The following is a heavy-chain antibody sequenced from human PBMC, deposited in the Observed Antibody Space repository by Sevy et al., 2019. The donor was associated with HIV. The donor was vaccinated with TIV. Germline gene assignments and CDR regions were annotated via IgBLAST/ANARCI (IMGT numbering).Heavy chain of an antibody. J-gene: IGHJ4*02. CDR3: AGSTVTTNDY. V-gene: IGHV3-30*04. CDR2: ISYDGSNK. Sequence: GGSLRLSCAASGFTFSSYAMHWVRQAPGKGLEWVVVISYDGSNKYYTDSVKGPFTISRDNSKNTLYLQMNSLTAEDTAEYYWAGSTVTTNDYWGQGTLVTVSS. CDR1: GFTFSSYA. D-gene: IGHD5-12*01.